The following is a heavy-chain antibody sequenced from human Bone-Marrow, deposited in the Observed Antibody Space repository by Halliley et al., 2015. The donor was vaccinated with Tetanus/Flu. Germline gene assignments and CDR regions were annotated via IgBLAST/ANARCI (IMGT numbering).Heavy chain of an antibody. CDR3: ARSRDGFYQSLDY. CDR2: FNSVGDR. D-gene: IGHD2-21*01. V-gene: IGHV3-13*04. J-gene: IGHJ4*02. Sequence: WPAAFNSVGDRFYPGAVRGRFTISRDNAENSVSLQMDGLRVEDTAVYYCARSRDGFYQSLDYWGQGTLVTVSS.